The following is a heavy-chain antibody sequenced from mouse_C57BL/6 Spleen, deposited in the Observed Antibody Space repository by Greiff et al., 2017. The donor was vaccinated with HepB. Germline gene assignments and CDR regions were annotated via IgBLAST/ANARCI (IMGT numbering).Heavy chain of an antibody. D-gene: IGHD2-3*01. Sequence: QVQLKQPGAELVKPGASVKLSCKASGYTFTSYWMHWVKQRPGRGLEWIGRIDPNSGGTKYNEKFKSKATLTVDKPSSTAYMQLSSLTSEDSAVYYCARSGLYVHTGFFAYWGQGTLVTVSA. V-gene: IGHV1-72*01. CDR3: ARSGLYVHTGFFAY. CDR1: GYTFTSYW. CDR2: IDPNSGGT. J-gene: IGHJ3*01.